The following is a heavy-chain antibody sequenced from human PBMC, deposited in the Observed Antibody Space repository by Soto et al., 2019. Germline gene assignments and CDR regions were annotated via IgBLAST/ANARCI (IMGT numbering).Heavy chain of an antibody. CDR1: GGSISSGGYF. CDR2: INYSGIT. V-gene: IGHV4-31*03. J-gene: IGHJ3*01. D-gene: IGHD2-15*01. Sequence: QVQLQESGPGLVKPSQTLSLTCTVSGGSISSGGYFWSWVRQHPGQGLEWIGFINYSGITNYNPSLKSRVSMSVDTSKNQFSLKLSSVTAADTAVYYCANYCSGGSCYPDAFDFWGQGTMVTVSS. CDR3: ANYCSGGSCYPDAFDF.